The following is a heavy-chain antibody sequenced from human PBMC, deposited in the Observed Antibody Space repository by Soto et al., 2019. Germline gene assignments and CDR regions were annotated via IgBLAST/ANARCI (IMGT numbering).Heavy chain of an antibody. D-gene: IGHD6-13*01. J-gene: IGHJ4*02. Sequence: PSETLSLTCTVSGGSISSGDYYWSWIRQPPGKGLEWIGYIYYSGSTNYNPSLKSRVTISVDTSKNQFSLKLSSVTAADTAVYYCAREPGYSSSWYAPYYFDYWGQGTLVTVSS. CDR3: AREPGYSSSWYAPYYFDY. CDR1: GGSISSGDYY. CDR2: IYYSGST. V-gene: IGHV4-61*08.